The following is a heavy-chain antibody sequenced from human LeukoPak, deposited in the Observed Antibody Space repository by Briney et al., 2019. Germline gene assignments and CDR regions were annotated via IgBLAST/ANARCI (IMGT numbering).Heavy chain of an antibody. CDR3: AKASGMVRGVITPPDY. Sequence: GGSLRLSCAASGFTFSSYEMNWVRQAPGKGLEWVSYISSSGSTIYYADSVKGRFTISRDNSKNSLYLQMNSLRTEDTALYYCAKASGMVRGVITPPDYWGQGTLVTVSS. D-gene: IGHD3-10*01. CDR1: GFTFSSYE. CDR2: ISSSGSTI. J-gene: IGHJ4*02. V-gene: IGHV3-48*03.